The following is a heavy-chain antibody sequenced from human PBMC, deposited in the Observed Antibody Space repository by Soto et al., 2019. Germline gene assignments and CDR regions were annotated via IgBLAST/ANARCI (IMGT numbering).Heavy chain of an antibody. V-gene: IGHV4-61*01. CDR2: VNYSGGT. D-gene: IGHD3-3*01. Sequence: PSETLSLTCTVSGGSVSSGSYYWSWIRQPPGKGLEWIGIVNYSGGTNYNPSFKSRVTISVDTSKNQFSLKLNSVTAADTAMYYCARVAVFGVVLDYWGQGTQVTVSS. J-gene: IGHJ4*02. CDR3: ARVAVFGVVLDY. CDR1: GGSVSSGSYY.